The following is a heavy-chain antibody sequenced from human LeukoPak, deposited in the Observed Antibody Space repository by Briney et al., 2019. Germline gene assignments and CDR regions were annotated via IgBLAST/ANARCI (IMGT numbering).Heavy chain of an antibody. CDR2: IRQDGSET. CDR3: AKQGENSSGWYPPSYYYYYHMDV. D-gene: IGHD6-19*01. J-gene: IGHJ6*03. V-gene: IGHV3-7*03. Sequence: GGSLRLSCTASGFTFSSQWMSWVRQALGKGLEWVANIRQDGSETQYVDSMKGRFTISRDNAKNSSYLQMNSLRAEDTAVYYCAKQGENSSGWYPPSYYYYYHMDVWGKGPTVSVSS. CDR1: GFTFSSQW.